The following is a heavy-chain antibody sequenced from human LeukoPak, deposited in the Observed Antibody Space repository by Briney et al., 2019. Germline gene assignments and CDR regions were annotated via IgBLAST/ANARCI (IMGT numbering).Heavy chain of an antibody. CDR3: ARDLDYFDY. Sequence: PGGSLRLSCAASGFTFSSYEMNWVRQAPGKGLEWVSYISSSGSTIYHADSVKGRFTISRDNAKNSLYLQMNSLRAEDTAVYYCARDLDYFDYWGQGTLVTVSS. CDR2: ISSSGSTI. J-gene: IGHJ4*02. CDR1: GFTFSSYE. V-gene: IGHV3-48*03.